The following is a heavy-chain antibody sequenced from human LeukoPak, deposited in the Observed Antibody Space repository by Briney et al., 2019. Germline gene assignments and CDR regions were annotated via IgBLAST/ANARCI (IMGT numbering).Heavy chain of an antibody. CDR2: IYSGGST. D-gene: IGHD3-22*01. Sequence: GGSLRLSCAASGFTVSSNYMSWVRQAPGEGLEWVSVIYSGGSTYYADSVKGRFTISRDNSKNTLYLQMNSLRAEDTAVYYCARDQYDSSGYYYYGMDVWGQGTTVTVSS. CDR3: ARDQYDSSGYYYYGMDV. J-gene: IGHJ6*02. CDR1: GFTVSSNY. V-gene: IGHV3-53*01.